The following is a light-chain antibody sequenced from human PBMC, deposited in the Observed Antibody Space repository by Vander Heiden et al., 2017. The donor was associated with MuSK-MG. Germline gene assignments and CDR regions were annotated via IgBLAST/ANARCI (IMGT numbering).Light chain of an antibody. Sequence: DIQLTQSPSFLSASVGDGVTITCRASQGISSYLAWYQQKPGKAPKLLIYAASTLQSGVPSRFSGSGSGTEFTLTISSLQPEDFATYYCQQLNSYPPTFGQGTKVEIK. CDR3: QQLNSYPPT. CDR1: QGISSY. V-gene: IGKV1-9*01. J-gene: IGKJ1*01. CDR2: AAS.